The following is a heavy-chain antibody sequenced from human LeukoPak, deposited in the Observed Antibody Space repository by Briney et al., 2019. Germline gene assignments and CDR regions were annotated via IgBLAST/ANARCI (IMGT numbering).Heavy chain of an antibody. CDR1: GGSISSYY. CDR2: IYTSEST. V-gene: IGHV4-4*07. J-gene: IGHJ6*02. Sequence: SETLSLTCTVSGGSISSYYWSWIRQPAGKGLEWIGRIYTSESTNYNPSLKSRVTMSVDTSKNQFSLKLSSVTAADTAVYYCARDQGIQLWTRDYGMDVWGQGTTVTVSS. D-gene: IGHD5-18*01. CDR3: ARDQGIQLWTRDYGMDV.